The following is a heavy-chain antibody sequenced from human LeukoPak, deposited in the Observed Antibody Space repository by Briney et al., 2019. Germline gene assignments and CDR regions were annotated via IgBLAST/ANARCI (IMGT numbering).Heavy chain of an antibody. CDR3: AGVLGVRDLAYFDY. CDR1: GFVFDTYG. J-gene: IGHJ4*01. CDR2: IWYDGSKK. D-gene: IGHD3-10*01. V-gene: IGHV3-33*03. Sequence: GGSLRLSCAASGFVFDTYGMHWVRQAPGKGLEWVAVIWYDGSKKYYADSVKGRFTISRDNAKDTLYLQMNSLRTEDTAVYYCAGVLGVRDLAYFDYWGHGTLVTVSS.